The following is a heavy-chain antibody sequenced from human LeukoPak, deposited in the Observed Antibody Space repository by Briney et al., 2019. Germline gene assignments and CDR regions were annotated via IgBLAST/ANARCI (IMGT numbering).Heavy chain of an antibody. D-gene: IGHD1-26*01. CDR1: GFTFSNYN. Sequence: GSLRLSCSASGFTFSNYNMNWVRQAPGKGLGWVSSISSSSNYIYYADSVKGRFTISRDNAKNSLYLQMNSLRVEDTDVYYCARDVGASAPDAFDIWGQGTMVTVSS. V-gene: IGHV3-21*01. J-gene: IGHJ3*02. CDR2: ISSSSNYI. CDR3: ARDVGASAPDAFDI.